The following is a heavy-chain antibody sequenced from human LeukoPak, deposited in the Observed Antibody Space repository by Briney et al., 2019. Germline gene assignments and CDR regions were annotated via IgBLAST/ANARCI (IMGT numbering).Heavy chain of an antibody. D-gene: IGHD6-13*01. CDR2: IYYSGST. Sequence: PSETLSLTCTVSGGSISSSSYYWGWIRQPPGKGLEWIGYIYYSGSTYYNPSLKSRVTMSVDTSKNQFSLKLTSVTAADTAVYYCQRLVGSSSYRELLRGTHSCGHGTLLTVSS. V-gene: IGHV4-39*01. CDR1: GGSISSSSYY. CDR3: QRLVGSSSYRELLRGTHS. J-gene: IGHJ5*01.